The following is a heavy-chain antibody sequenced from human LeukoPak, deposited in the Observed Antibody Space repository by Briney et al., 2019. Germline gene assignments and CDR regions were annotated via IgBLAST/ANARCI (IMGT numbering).Heavy chain of an antibody. CDR1: GYTFSSYA. Sequence: ASVKVSCKASGYTFSSYAISWVRQAPGQGLEWMGGIIPIFGTANYAQKFQGRVTITADKSTSTAYMELSSLRSEDTAVYYCASETDYDFWSGYYSYWGQGTLVTVSS. J-gene: IGHJ4*02. V-gene: IGHV1-69*06. D-gene: IGHD3-3*01. CDR2: IIPIFGTA. CDR3: ASETDYDFWSGYYSY.